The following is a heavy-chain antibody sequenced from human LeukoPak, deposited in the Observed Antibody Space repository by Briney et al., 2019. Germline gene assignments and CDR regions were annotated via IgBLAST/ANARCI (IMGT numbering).Heavy chain of an antibody. CDR3: AKSDCGGDCYLLDY. CDR2: ISSGGDIT. J-gene: IGHJ4*02. Sequence: RGSLRLSCAASGFTVTSYAMSWVRQTPEKGLEWVSSISSGGDITHHADSVMGRFTISRDISKSTLYLQMNSLRVEDTAVYYCAKSDCGGDCYLLDYWGQGTLVTVSS. CDR1: GFTVTSYA. V-gene: IGHV3-23*01. D-gene: IGHD2-21*02.